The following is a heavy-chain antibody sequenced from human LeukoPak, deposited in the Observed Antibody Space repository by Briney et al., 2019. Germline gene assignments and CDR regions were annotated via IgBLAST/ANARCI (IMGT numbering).Heavy chain of an antibody. CDR1: GGSISSYY. D-gene: IGHD6-13*01. CDR3: ARTYGSSGLGYFDL. Sequence: SETLSLTCTVSGGSISSYYWSWIRQPPGKGLEWIGYIYYSGSTNYNPSLKSRVTISVDTSKNQFSLKLSSVTAADTAVYYCARTYGSSGLGYFDLWGRGTLVTVSS. V-gene: IGHV4-59*01. CDR2: IYYSGST. J-gene: IGHJ2*01.